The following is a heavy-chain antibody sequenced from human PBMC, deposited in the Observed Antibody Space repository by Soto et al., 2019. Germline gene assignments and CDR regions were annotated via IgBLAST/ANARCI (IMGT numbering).Heavy chain of an antibody. CDR3: ARGIAARRAYFDY. CDR1: GFTFSSYG. D-gene: IGHD6-6*01. Sequence: QVQLVESGGGVVQPGRSLRLSCAASGFTFSSYGMQWVRQAPGKGLEWVAVIWYDGSNKYYADSVKGRFTISRDNSKNTLYLQMNSLRAEDTAVYYCARGIAARRAYFDYWGQGTLVTVSS. V-gene: IGHV3-33*01. J-gene: IGHJ4*02. CDR2: IWYDGSNK.